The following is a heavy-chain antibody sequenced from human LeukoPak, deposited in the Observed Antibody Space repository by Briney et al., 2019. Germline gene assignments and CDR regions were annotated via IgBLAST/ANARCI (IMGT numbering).Heavy chain of an antibody. Sequence: ASVKVSCKASGGTFSSYAINWVRQAPGQGLKWMGGIIPIFGTANYAQKFQGRVTITADEYTSTAYMELSSLRSEDTAVYYCAKDGWLLNYFDYWGQGTLVTVSS. CDR1: GGTFSSYA. J-gene: IGHJ4*02. CDR3: AKDGWLLNYFDY. CDR2: IIPIFGTA. V-gene: IGHV1-69*13. D-gene: IGHD5-12*01.